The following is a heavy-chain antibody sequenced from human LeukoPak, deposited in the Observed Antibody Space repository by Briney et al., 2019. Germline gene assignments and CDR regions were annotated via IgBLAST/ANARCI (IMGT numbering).Heavy chain of an antibody. CDR2: INHSGST. Sequence: PESLCLTCAVYGGSFRGYNWSWIRQPPGKGLWWIGEINHSGSTKYNPSLKSRVTISVDTSKNQFSLKLSSVTAAHTALYYCAGGGTMVLVPWGQGTLVTVSS. CDR3: AGGGTMVLVP. CDR1: GGSFRGYN. J-gene: IGHJ5*02. V-gene: IGHV4-34*01. D-gene: IGHD3-10*01.